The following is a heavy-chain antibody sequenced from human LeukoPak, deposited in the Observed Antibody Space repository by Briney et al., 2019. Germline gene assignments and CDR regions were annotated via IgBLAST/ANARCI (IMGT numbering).Heavy chain of an antibody. Sequence: GGSLRLSCAASGFIFSNYAMMWVRQAPGKGLEWVSSVTGSGGGTFYADSVKGRFTISRDKSQNTLYLQMNSLGAEDTAVYYCAKGAASALVDWFDPWGQGTLVTVSS. D-gene: IGHD6-25*01. CDR2: VTGSGGGT. CDR3: AKGAASALVDWFDP. J-gene: IGHJ5*02. CDR1: GFIFSNYA. V-gene: IGHV3-23*01.